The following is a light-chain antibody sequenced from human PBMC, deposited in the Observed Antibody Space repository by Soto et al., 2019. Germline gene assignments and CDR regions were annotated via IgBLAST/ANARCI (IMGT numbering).Light chain of an antibody. CDR2: DAS. J-gene: IGKJ2*01. CDR3: QQFNSYPYT. Sequence: AIQLTQSPSSLSASVGDRVTITCRASQGISSALAWYQQKPGKAPKLLIYDASSLESGVPSRFSGSGSGTDFTLTISSLQTEDFASYYCQQFNSYPYTFGQGTKLEIK. CDR1: QGISSA. V-gene: IGKV1-13*02.